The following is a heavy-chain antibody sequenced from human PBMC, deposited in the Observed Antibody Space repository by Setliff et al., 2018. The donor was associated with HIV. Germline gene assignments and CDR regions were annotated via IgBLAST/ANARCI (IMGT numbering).Heavy chain of an antibody. CDR3: TRRRRAPGTEDLEAH. D-gene: IGHD3-3*01. Sequence: PGESLKISCKGSGYRFTTHWIGWVRQMPGKGLEWIGVIHPSDFVTRYGPSFQGQVSISADRSITTAYLQWSSLKASDTAIYYCTRRRRAPGTEDLEAHWGQGTLVTVSS. J-gene: IGHJ4*02. V-gene: IGHV5-51*01. CDR1: GYRFTTHW. CDR2: IHPSDFVT.